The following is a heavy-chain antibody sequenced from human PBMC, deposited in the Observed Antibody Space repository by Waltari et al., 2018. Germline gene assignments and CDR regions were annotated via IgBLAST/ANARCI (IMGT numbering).Heavy chain of an antibody. J-gene: IGHJ3*02. V-gene: IGHV1-8*03. Sequence: QVQVLQSGAEVKKPGASVKVSCKASGYTFPSYDINWVRQATGQGLEWMGWMNPNSGNTGYAQKFQGRVTITRNTSISTAYMELSSLRSEDTAVYYCARGGSYWRDAFDIWGQGTMVTVSS. D-gene: IGHD1-26*01. CDR3: ARGGSYWRDAFDI. CDR2: MNPNSGNT. CDR1: GYTFPSYD.